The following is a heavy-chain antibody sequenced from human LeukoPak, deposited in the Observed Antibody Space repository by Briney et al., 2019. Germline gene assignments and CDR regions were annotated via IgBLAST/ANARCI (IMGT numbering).Heavy chain of an antibody. J-gene: IGHJ4*02. CDR2: ISGSGGST. Sequence: PGGSLRLSCAASGFTFSSYAMSWVRQVPGKGLEWVSAISGSGGSTYYADSVKGRFTISRDNSKNTLYLQMNSLRAEDTAVYYCAKDYYDTSGYYNRFDYWGQGTLVTVSS. D-gene: IGHD3-22*01. CDR1: GFTFSSYA. CDR3: AKDYYDTSGYYNRFDY. V-gene: IGHV3-23*01.